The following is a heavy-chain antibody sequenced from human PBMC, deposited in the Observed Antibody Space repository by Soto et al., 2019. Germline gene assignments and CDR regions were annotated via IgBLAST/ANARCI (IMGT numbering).Heavy chain of an antibody. CDR3: ARGGSSSDNGMDV. V-gene: IGHV3-48*02. CDR2: MSSRSLTI. CDR1: GFTFSTYS. D-gene: IGHD6-6*01. Sequence: EVQLVESGGGLVQPGGSLRVSCAASGFTFSTYSMNWVRQAPGKGLEWVSYMSSRSLTIYYTDSVKGRFTISRDNAKNSLYLQMNSLRDEDTAVYYCARGGSSSDNGMDVWGQETTVTVSS. J-gene: IGHJ6*02.